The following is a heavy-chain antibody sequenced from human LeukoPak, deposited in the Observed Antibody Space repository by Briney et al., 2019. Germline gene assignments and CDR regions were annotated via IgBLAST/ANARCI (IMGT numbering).Heavy chain of an antibody. V-gene: IGHV3-30*03. Sequence: GGSLRLSCAASGFTVISNYMSWVRQAPGKGLEWVAVISYDGSKKYYADSVKGRFTISRDNAKNSLYLQMNSLRAEDAAVYYCARDSGLNYYDTVNAFDIWGQGTMVTVSS. CDR3: ARDSGLNYYDTVNAFDI. J-gene: IGHJ3*02. CDR2: ISYDGSKK. CDR1: GFTVISNY. D-gene: IGHD3-22*01.